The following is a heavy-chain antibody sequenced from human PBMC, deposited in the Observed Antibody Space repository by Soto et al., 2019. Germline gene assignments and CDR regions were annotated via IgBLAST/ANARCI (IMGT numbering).Heavy chain of an antibody. CDR3: ARIGRLRWGDY. Sequence: GGSLRLSCAASGFTFSSYSLNWVRQAPGKGLEWVSYISSSSSTIYYADSVKGRFTISRDNAKNSLYLQMNSLRAEDTAVYYCARIGRLRWGDYWGQGTLVTVSS. J-gene: IGHJ4*02. CDR1: GFTFSSYS. CDR2: ISSSSSTI. D-gene: IGHD4-17*01. V-gene: IGHV3-48*01.